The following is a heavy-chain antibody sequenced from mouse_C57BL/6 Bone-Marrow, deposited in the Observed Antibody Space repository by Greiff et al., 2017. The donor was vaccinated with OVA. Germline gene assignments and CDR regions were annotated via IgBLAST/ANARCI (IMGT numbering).Heavy chain of an antibody. Sequence: VHVKQSGPVLVKPGASVKMSCKASGYTFTDYYMNWVKQSHGKSLEWIGVINPYNGGTSYNQKFKGKATLTVDKSSSTAYMELNSLTSEDSAVYYCARRGDGYSFDVWGTGTTVTVSS. V-gene: IGHV1-19*01. J-gene: IGHJ1*03. CDR3: ARRGDGYSFDV. CDR2: INPYNGGT. CDR1: GYTFTDYY. D-gene: IGHD2-3*01.